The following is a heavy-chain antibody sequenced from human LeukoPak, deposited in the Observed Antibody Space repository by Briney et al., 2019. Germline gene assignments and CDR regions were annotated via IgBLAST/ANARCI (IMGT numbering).Heavy chain of an antibody. CDR1: GGSVSSYY. CDR3: ASRAAVGDYYYYYMDV. D-gene: IGHD6-13*01. CDR2: IYYSGST. V-gene: IGHV4-39*01. Sequence: SETLSLTCSVSGGSVSSYYWGWIRQPPGKGLEWIGNIYYSGSTYYNPSLKSRVTISVDTSKNQFSLKLSSVTAADTAVYYCASRAAVGDYYYYYMDVWGKGTMVTVSS. J-gene: IGHJ6*03.